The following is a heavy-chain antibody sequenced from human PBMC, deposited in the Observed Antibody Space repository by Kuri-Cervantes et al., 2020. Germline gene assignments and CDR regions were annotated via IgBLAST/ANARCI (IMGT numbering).Heavy chain of an antibody. CDR1: GFTFSSYA. CDR2: ISYDGSNK. CDR3: AKDYSGAIFALNNWFDP. J-gene: IGHJ5*02. D-gene: IGHD6-25*01. Sequence: GESLKISCAASGFTFSSYAMHWVRQAPGKGLEWVAVISYDGSNKYYADSVKGRLTISRDNSKNTLYLQMNSLRAEDTAVYYCAKDYSGAIFALNNWFDPWGQGTLVTVSS. V-gene: IGHV3-30-3*01.